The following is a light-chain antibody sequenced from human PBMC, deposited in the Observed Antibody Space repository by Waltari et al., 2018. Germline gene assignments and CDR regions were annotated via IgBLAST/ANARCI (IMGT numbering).Light chain of an antibody. CDR1: ALPNGH. J-gene: IGLJ1*01. CDR3: QSADSSGTYV. CDR2: IEF. Sequence: SYELTQPPSISVSPGQTARSTCPRDALPNGHTHWYQHKPGQAPILVIYIEFERPSGIPERFSGSSSGTAITLTISGVQAEVEADYYCQSADSSGTYVFGTGTKVTVL. V-gene: IGLV3-25*03.